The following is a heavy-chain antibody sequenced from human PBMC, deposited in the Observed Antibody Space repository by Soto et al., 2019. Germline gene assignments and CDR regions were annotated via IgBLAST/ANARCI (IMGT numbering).Heavy chain of an antibody. Sequence: SETLSLTCAVSGYSISSGYYWGWIRQPPGKGLEWIGSIYHSGSTYYNPSLKSRVTMSVDTSKNQFSLKLSSVTAADTAVYYCARSHLYGDRDYWGQGTLVTVSS. CDR3: ARSHLYGDRDY. CDR1: GYSISSGYY. J-gene: IGHJ4*02. D-gene: IGHD4-17*01. V-gene: IGHV4-38-2*01. CDR2: IYHSGST.